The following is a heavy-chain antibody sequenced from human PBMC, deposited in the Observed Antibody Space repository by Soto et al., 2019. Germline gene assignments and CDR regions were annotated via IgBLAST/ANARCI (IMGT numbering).Heavy chain of an antibody. Sequence: PGGSLRLSCAASGFTFSGSSMHWVRQASGKGLEWVGRIRSKANSYATAYAASVKGRFTISRDDSKNTAYLQMNSLKTEDTAVYYCTRQSMDGRWFDPWGQGTLVTVSS. V-gene: IGHV3-73*01. J-gene: IGHJ5*02. CDR2: IRSKANSYAT. CDR3: TRQSMDGRWFDP. CDR1: GFTFSGSS.